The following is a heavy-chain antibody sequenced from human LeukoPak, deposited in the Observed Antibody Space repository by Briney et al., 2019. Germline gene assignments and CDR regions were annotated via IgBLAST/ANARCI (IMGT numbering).Heavy chain of an antibody. CDR3: AKGAIAAAGKVFDY. D-gene: IGHD6-13*01. V-gene: IGHV3-23*01. CDR2: ISGSGGST. CDR1: GFTFXXXA. Sequence: GGXXRLSCAAXGFTFXXXAMSXXXXXPXXXXXXVSXISGSGGSTYYADSVKGRFTISRDNSKNTLYLQMNSLRAEDTAVYYCAKGAIAAAGKVFDYWGQGTLVTVSS. J-gene: IGHJ4*02.